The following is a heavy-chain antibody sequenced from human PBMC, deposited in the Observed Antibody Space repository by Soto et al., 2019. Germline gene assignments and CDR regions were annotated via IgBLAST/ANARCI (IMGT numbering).Heavy chain of an antibody. CDR1: GVSFNNNG. J-gene: IGHJ6*04. CDR2: VSPPFRTS. CDR3: ARVLYYGSGSYSPYGMDV. D-gene: IGHD3-10*01. V-gene: IGHV1-69*01. Sequence: QVQLVQSGAEVKKPGSSVKVSCKTSGVSFNNNGIGWVRQAPGHGLEWMGGVSPPFRTSNYARKFQGRISITADASTGKVNMKLSSLTSEDTAQYYCARVLYYGSGSYSPYGMDVWGKGTTVTVSS.